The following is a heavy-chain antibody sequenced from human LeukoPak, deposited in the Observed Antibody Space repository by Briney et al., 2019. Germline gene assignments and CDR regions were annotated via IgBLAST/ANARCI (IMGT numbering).Heavy chain of an antibody. CDR1: GYTFTSYS. J-gene: IGHJ4*02. V-gene: IGHV1-46*01. CDR2: INPSGGST. Sequence: ASVKVSCKASGYTFTSYSMHWVRQAPGQGLEWMGIINPSGGSTSYAQKFQGRVTMTRDTSTSTVYMELSSLRSEDTAVYYCARECSGGSCPNGVDYWGQGTLVTVSS. D-gene: IGHD2-15*01. CDR3: ARECSGGSCPNGVDY.